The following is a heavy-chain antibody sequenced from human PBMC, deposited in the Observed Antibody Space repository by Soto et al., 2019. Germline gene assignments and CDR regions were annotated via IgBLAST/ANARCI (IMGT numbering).Heavy chain of an antibody. V-gene: IGHV3-23*01. J-gene: IGHJ4*02. Sequence: EVHLLESGGGLVQPGGSLRLCCAASGFTFSSYAMSWVRQTPGEGLEWVSFIRGSGGTTFYADSVKGRFTISRDNSENTLYLQMNSLTPEDTAVYYCVKDLGDYIWGSYRPGSFDYWGQGTLVTVSS. CDR1: GFTFSSYA. CDR2: IRGSGGTT. D-gene: IGHD3-16*02. CDR3: VKDLGDYIWGSYRPGSFDY.